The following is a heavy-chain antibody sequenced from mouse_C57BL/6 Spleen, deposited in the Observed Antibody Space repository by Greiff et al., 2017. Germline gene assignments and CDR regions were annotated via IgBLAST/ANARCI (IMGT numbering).Heavy chain of an antibody. CDR1: GYTFTDYY. J-gene: IGHJ1*03. CDR3: ARSGYDYDGYFDV. V-gene: IGHV1-26*01. Sequence: VQLQQSGPELVKPGASVKISCKASGYTFTDYYMNWVKQSHGKSLEWIGDINPNNGGTSYNQKFKGKATLTVDKSSSTAYMELRSLTSEDSAVYYCARSGYDYDGYFDVWGHRDHGHRLL. D-gene: IGHD2-4*01. CDR2: INPNNGGT.